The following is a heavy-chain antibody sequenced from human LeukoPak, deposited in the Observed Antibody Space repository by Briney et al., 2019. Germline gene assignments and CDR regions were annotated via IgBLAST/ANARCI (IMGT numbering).Heavy chain of an antibody. Sequence: GGSLRLSCAASGFTVSFNYMSWVRQAPWKGLEWVSVIYSGVSIYYADSVKGRFTISRDNSKNTLYLQMNSLRAEDTAVYYCARGEDLDFWSGSPMDVWGKGTTVTVSS. CDR2: IYSGVSI. CDR1: GFTVSFNY. V-gene: IGHV3-66*02. CDR3: ARGEDLDFWSGSPMDV. D-gene: IGHD3-3*01. J-gene: IGHJ6*03.